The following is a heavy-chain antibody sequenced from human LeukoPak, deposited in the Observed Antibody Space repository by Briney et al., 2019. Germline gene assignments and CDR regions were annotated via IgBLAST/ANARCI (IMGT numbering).Heavy chain of an antibody. V-gene: IGHV3-23*01. D-gene: IGHD2-15*01. CDR3: ARGYCRGGDCYWFFDF. CDR1: GFTFSSHG. Sequence: GGSLRLSCAASGFTFSSHGMNWVRQAPGKGLEWASGLSPSGDKTYYADSVKGRFTISRDNSKNTLYLQMGSLRAEDMAVYYCARGYCRGGDCYWFFDFWGQGTLVTVSS. CDR2: LSPSGDKT. J-gene: IGHJ4*02.